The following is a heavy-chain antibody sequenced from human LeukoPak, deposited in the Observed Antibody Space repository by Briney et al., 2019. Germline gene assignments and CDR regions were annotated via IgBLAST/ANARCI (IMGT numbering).Heavy chain of an antibody. V-gene: IGHV3-21*01. CDR1: GFTFSSYS. D-gene: IGHD6-19*01. J-gene: IGHJ4*02. CDR3: ASSSSGWYGGVSRFDY. CDR2: ISSSSSYI. Sequence: GGSLRLSCAASGFTFSSYSMNWVRQAPGKGLEWVSSISSSSSYIYYADSVKGRFIISRDNAKNSLYLQMNSLRAEDTAVYYCASSSSGWYGGVSRFDYWGQGTLVTVSS.